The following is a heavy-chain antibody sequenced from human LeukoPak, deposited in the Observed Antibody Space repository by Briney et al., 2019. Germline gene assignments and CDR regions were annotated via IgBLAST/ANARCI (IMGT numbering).Heavy chain of an antibody. V-gene: IGHV1-69*13. CDR2: IIPILGTA. CDR3: ARVRYQVVVIAYDAFDI. J-gene: IGHJ3*02. D-gene: IGHD2-21*01. CDR1: GGTFSSYA. Sequence: ASVKVSCKASGGTFSSYAISWVRQAPGQGLEWMGGIIPILGTANYAQKFQGRVTITADESTSTAYMELSSLRSEDTAVYYCARVRYQVVVIAYDAFDIWGQGTMVTVSS.